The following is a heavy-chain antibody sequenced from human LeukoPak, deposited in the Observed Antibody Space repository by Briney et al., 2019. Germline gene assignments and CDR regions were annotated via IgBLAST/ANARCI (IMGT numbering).Heavy chain of an antibody. J-gene: IGHJ6*03. V-gene: IGHV1-69*06. CDR3: ARVIGRQWAIYYYYYMDV. CDR1: GGTFSSYD. Sequence: ASVKVSCKASGGTFSSYDISWVRQAPGQGLEWMGGIMPMFGKTNYAQKFQGRVTTTADKATSTAYMELSRLRSDDTAVYYCARVIGRQWAIYYYYYMDVWGKGTTVTISS. CDR2: IMPMFGKT. D-gene: IGHD6-19*01.